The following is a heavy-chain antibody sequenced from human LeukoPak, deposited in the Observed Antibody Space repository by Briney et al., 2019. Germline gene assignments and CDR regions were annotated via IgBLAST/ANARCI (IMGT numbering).Heavy chain of an antibody. D-gene: IGHD6-13*01. V-gene: IGHV3-48*03. CDR2: ISSSGGTI. CDR3: ARSGQHLFDF. J-gene: IGHJ4*02. Sequence: PGGSLRLSCAASGFTFSSSEINWVRQAPGKGLEWVSYISSSGGTISYADSGKGRFTISRDNAKNSLYLQTNSLRAEDTDIYYCARSGQHLFDFWGEGTLVTVSS. CDR1: GFTFSSSE.